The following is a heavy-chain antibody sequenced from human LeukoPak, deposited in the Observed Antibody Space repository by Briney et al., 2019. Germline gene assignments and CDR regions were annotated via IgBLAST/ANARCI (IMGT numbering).Heavy chain of an antibody. Sequence: PGGSLRLSCAASGFTFSSYAMHWVRQAPGKGLEWVAVISYDGSNKYYADSVKGRFTISRDNSKNTLYLQMNSLRAEDTAVYYCASPPGVPTVTTGDYWGQGTLVTVSS. D-gene: IGHD4-17*01. CDR2: ISYDGSNK. V-gene: IGHV3-30-3*01. CDR1: GFTFSSYA. CDR3: ASPPGVPTVTTGDY. J-gene: IGHJ4*02.